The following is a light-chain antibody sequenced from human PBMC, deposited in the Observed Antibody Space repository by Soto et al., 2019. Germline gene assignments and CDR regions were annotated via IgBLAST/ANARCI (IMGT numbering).Light chain of an antibody. J-gene: IGKJ1*01. Sequence: EIVMTQSPATLSVSPGERATLSCRASQSVSNNLAWYQQKPGQAPRLLIYDASTRATGIPARFSGSGSGTDFTLTISSLQSEDFAVYFCQQYNNWLRTFGQGTKVEIK. CDR3: QQYNNWLRT. CDR1: QSVSNN. V-gene: IGKV3-15*01. CDR2: DAS.